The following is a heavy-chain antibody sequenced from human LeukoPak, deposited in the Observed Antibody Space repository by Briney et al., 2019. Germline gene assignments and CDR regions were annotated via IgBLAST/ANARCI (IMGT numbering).Heavy chain of an antibody. D-gene: IGHD6-19*01. CDR3: AREGGSSGWYTGWFDP. V-gene: IGHV4-34*01. CDR1: GGSFSGYY. J-gene: IGHJ5*02. CDR2: INHSGST. Sequence: SETLSLTCAVYGGSFSGYYWSWIRQPPGKGLEWIGEINHSGSTNYNPSLKSRVTISVDTSKNQFSLKLSSVTAADTAVYYCAREGGSSGWYTGWFDPWGQGTLVTVSS.